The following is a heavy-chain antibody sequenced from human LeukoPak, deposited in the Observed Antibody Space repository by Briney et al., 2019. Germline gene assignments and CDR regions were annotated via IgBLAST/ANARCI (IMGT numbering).Heavy chain of an antibody. V-gene: IGHV4-59*08. CDR2: ISYSGNT. CDR1: GGSISSYY. J-gene: IGHJ4*02. Sequence: KPSETLSLTCTVSGGSISSYYWSWIRQPSGEGLEWIGYISYSGNTNYNPSLKSRVTISVDTSKNQFSLKLSSVTAADTAVYYCARQGGYIAPLAFWGQGTLVTVSA. D-gene: IGHD6-13*01. CDR3: ARQGGYIAPLAF.